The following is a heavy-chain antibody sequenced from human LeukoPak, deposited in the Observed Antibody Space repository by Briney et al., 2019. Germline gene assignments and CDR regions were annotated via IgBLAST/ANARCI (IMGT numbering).Heavy chain of an antibody. CDR2: TYYSGST. V-gene: IGHV4-59*01. Sequence: SETLSLACTVSGGSISSYYWSWIRQPPGKGLEWIGYTYYSGSTNYNPSLKSRVTISVDTSKNQFSLKLSSVTAADTAVYYCARVDSSNWYEYRGYFDYWGQGTLVTVSS. D-gene: IGHD6-13*01. CDR1: GGSISSYY. CDR3: ARVDSSNWYEYRGYFDY. J-gene: IGHJ4*02.